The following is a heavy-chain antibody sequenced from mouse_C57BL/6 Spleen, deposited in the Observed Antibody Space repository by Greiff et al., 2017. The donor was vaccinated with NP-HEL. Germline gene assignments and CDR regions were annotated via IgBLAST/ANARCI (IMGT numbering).Heavy chain of an antibody. J-gene: IGHJ2*01. V-gene: IGHV1-26*01. CDR2: INPNNGGT. D-gene: IGHD2-3*01. CDR1: GYTFTDYY. CDR3: ARDGYYLGWSGY. Sequence: EVQLQQSGPELVKPGASVKISCKASGYTFTDYYMNWVKQSHGKSLEWIGDINPNNGGTSYNQKFKGKATLTVDKSSSTAYMELRSLTSEDSAVYYCARDGYYLGWSGYWGQGTTLTVSS.